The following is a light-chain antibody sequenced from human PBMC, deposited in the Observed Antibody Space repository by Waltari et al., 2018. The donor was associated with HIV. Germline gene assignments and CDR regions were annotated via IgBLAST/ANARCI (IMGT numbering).Light chain of an antibody. CDR2: LAS. J-gene: IGKJ5*01. CDR1: QSLLNSNGFNY. CDR3: MQALQTPLIT. V-gene: IGKV2-28*01. Sequence: DIVMTQSTLSLPVTPGEPASISCRSSQSLLNSNGFNYLDWYLQKPGQSPRLLIYLASDRAPGVPDRFSGSGSGTDFTLKISRVEAEDVWVYYCMQALQTPLITFGQGTRLEIK.